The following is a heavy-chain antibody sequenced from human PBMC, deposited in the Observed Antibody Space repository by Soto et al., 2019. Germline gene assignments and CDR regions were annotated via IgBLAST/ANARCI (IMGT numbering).Heavy chain of an antibody. D-gene: IGHD2-15*01. Sequence: TSETLSLTCTFSGGSISSSSYYWGWIRQPPGKGLEWIGSIYYSGSTYYNPSLKSRVTISVDTSKNQFSLKLSSVTAADTAVYYCARRLGCSGGSCYSGVASFDYWGQGTLVTVS. V-gene: IGHV4-39*01. J-gene: IGHJ4*02. CDR2: IYYSGST. CDR1: GGSISSSSYY. CDR3: ARRLGCSGGSCYSGVASFDY.